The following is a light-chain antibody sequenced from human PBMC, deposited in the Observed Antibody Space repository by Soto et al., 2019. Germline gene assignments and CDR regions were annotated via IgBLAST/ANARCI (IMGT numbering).Light chain of an antibody. CDR1: SSDIGAGYD. Sequence: QSVLKQPPSVSGAPGQRVTISCTGSSSDIGAGYDVHWYQQLPGTAPKLLIYGNSNRPSGVPDRSSGSKSGTSASLAITGLQAEDEADYYCQSYDSSLSGLYVFGTGTKVTVL. CDR2: GNS. V-gene: IGLV1-40*01. CDR3: QSYDSSLSGLYV. J-gene: IGLJ1*01.